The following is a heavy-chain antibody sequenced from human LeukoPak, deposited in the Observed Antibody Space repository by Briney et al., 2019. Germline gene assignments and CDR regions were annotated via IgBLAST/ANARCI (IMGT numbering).Heavy chain of an antibody. CDR1: VGSINSYY. V-gene: IGHV4-59*08. J-gene: IGHJ3*01. CDR3: ARRRFSYGDNDAFDV. Sequence: SETLSLTCTISVGSINSYYWSWIRQPPGKGLEWIGYIYYSGGTNYNPSLESRVTISVDTSRNQFSLKLRSVTAADTAVYYCARRRFSYGDNDAFDVWGQGRMVTVSS. D-gene: IGHD5-18*01. CDR2: IYYSGGT.